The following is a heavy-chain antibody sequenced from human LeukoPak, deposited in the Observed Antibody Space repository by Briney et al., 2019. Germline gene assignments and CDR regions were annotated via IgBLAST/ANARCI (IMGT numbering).Heavy chain of an antibody. Sequence: SQTLSLTCAISGDSVSSNSVAWSWFRQSPSRGIEWQGRTYYTSKWNNDYAVSVQSRIAVNPDTSKNQISLHLNSVTPEDTAVYYCARQSYRRFDPWGQGTLVTVSS. CDR3: ARQSYRRFDP. J-gene: IGHJ5*02. V-gene: IGHV6-1*01. CDR2: TYYTSKWNN. CDR1: GDSVSSNSVA.